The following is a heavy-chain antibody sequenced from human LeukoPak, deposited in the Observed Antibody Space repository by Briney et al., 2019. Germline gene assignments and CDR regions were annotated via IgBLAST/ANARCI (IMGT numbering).Heavy chain of an antibody. Sequence: NSGGSLRLSCAASGFTFSSYSMTWVRQAPGKGLEWVSSISSSSSYIYYADSVKGRFTISRDNAKNLLYLQMNSLRAEDTAVYYCAREYYDSSGYSLWGQGTLVTVSS. V-gene: IGHV3-21*01. CDR1: GFTFSSYS. D-gene: IGHD3-22*01. J-gene: IGHJ4*02. CDR3: AREYYDSSGYSL. CDR2: ISSSSSYI.